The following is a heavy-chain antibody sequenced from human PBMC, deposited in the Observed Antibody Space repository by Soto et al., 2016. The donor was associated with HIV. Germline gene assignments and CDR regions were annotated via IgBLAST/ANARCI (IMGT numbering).Heavy chain of an antibody. CDR1: EFTFRTYS. V-gene: IGHV3-21*01. Sequence: EVQLVESGGNLVQPGESLRLSCTGSEFTFRTYSMNWVRQAPGKGLEWVSSISRSSTYIYYADSVKGRFTISRDNAKNLLYLQMNSLRAEDTAVYYCARAETYSSSYQDWGQGTLVTVSS. CDR3: ARAETYSSSYQD. CDR2: ISRSSTYI. J-gene: IGHJ4*02. D-gene: IGHD6-13*01.